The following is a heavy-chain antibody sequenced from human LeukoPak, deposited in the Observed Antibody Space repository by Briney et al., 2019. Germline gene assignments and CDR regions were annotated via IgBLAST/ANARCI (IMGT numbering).Heavy chain of an antibody. CDR1: GFTFSSYA. D-gene: IGHD5-18*01. CDR3: AKVGYSYGYYFDY. J-gene: IGHJ4*02. CDR2: ISGSGGST. V-gene: IGHV3-23*01. Sequence: PGGSLRLSCAASGFTFSSYAMSWVRQAAGKGLEWVSAISGSGGSTYYADSVKGRFTISRDNSKNTLYLQMNSLRAEDTAVYYCAKVGYSYGYYFDYWGQGTLVTVSS.